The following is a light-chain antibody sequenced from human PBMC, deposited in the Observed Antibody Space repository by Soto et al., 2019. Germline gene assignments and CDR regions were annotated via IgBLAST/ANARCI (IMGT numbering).Light chain of an antibody. Sequence: DIQMTQSPSTLSASVGDRVTITCRAIDGISXWLAWYQHKPGKAPKLLIYKASSLESGVTSRFSGSGTGTEFTLTISSLQPDDFATYYCQQYNSYSWTFGQGTKVDIK. J-gene: IGKJ1*01. CDR3: QQYNSYSWT. V-gene: IGKV1-5*03. CDR1: DGISXW. CDR2: KAS.